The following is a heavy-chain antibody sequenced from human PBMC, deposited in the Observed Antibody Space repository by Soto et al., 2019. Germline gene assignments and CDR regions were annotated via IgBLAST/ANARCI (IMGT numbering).Heavy chain of an antibody. Sequence: LSLTGSVSGGSINSSSYFWGWVRQPPGKGLECIGSIYYSGSTYYNPSLRSRVTISVDTSKNQFSLKLSSVTAADTAVFYCARHYSSGSRNWFDPWGQGTLVTVSS. J-gene: IGHJ5*02. V-gene: IGHV4-39*01. CDR1: GGSINSSSYF. D-gene: IGHD6-19*01. CDR2: IYYSGST. CDR3: ARHYSSGSRNWFDP.